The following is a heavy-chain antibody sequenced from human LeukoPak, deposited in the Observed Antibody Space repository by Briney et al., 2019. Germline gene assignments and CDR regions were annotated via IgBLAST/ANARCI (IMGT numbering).Heavy chain of an antibody. CDR3: AKMGPSGSYYSTCLGPFDY. CDR1: GFTFNSYW. V-gene: IGHV3-7*03. Sequence: GGSLRLSCAASGFTFNSYWMGWVRQAPGKGLEWGANIKQDGSEKYYVDSVKGRFTISRDNTKNSLFLQMNSLRAEDTAVYYCAKMGPSGSYYSTCLGPFDYWGQGTLVTVSS. D-gene: IGHD1-26*01. CDR2: IKQDGSEK. J-gene: IGHJ4*02.